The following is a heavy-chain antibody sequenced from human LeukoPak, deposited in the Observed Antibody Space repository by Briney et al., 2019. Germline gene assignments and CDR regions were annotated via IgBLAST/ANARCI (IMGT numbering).Heavy chain of an antibody. J-gene: IGHJ6*03. D-gene: IGHD3-3*01. CDR3: AREVVDDEATRYYYYYYYMDV. CDR1: GFTFSSYW. V-gene: IGHV3-7*03. CDR2: IKQDGSEK. Sequence: GGSLRLSCAASGFTFSSYWMSWVRQAPGKGLEWVANIKQDGSEKFYVDSVKGRFTISRDNAKNSLYLQINSLKAEETAVYYCAREVVDDEATRYYYYYYYMDVWGKGTTVTISS.